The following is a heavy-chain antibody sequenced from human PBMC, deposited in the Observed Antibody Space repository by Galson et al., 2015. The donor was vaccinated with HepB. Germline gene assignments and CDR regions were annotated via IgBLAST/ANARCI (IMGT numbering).Heavy chain of an antibody. D-gene: IGHD2-8*01. J-gene: IGHJ3*02. CDR1: GFTFSSYA. CDR3: ARDGVAFDI. V-gene: IGHV3-30-3*01. Sequence: SLRLSCAASGFTFSSYAMHWVRQAPGKGLEWVAVISYDGSNKYYADSVKGRFTISRDNSKNTLYLQMNSLRAEDTAVYYCARDGVAFDIWGQGTMSPSLQ. CDR2: ISYDGSNK.